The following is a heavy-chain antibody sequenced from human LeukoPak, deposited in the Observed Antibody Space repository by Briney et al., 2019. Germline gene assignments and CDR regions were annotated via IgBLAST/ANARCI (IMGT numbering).Heavy chain of an antibody. D-gene: IGHD4-23*01. Sequence: PGGSLRLSCAASGFTFSSYAMSWVRQAPGKGLEWVSAISGSGGSTYYADSVKGRFTISRDNSKNTLYLQMNSLRAQDTALYYCAKGYGGNSDFDYWGQETLVTVSS. CDR2: ISGSGGST. CDR1: GFTFSSYA. V-gene: IGHV3-23*01. J-gene: IGHJ4*02. CDR3: AKGYGGNSDFDY.